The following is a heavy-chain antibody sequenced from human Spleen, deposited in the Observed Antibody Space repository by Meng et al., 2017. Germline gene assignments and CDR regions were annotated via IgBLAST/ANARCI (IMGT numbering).Heavy chain of an antibody. CDR1: GGSISSIDW. V-gene: IGHV4/OR15-8*02. CDR2: IYHGGDT. D-gene: IGHD6-19*01. Sequence: QGHLKGSGPGLGKPSGTLSLTCVVSGGSISSIDWWSWVRQPPGKGLEWIGEIYHGGDTNYNPSLKSRVTIAIDRSKNQFSLKLSSVTAADTAVYYCASWIYSCGWQWGQGTLVTVSS. J-gene: IGHJ4*02. CDR3: ASWIYSCGWQ.